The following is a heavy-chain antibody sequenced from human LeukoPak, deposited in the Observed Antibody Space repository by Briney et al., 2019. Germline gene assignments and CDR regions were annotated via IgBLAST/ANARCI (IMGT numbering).Heavy chain of an antibody. V-gene: IGHV3-74*01. CDR1: GFTFSSYW. Sequence: GGSLRLSCAASGFTFSSYWMHWVRQAPGKGLVWVSRIKSDGSTNYADSVKGQFTISRDNAKNTLSLQMNSLRAEDTGVYYCARAPSEIGGYYPEYFRHWGQGTLVTVSS. CDR3: ARAPSEIGGYYPEYFRH. D-gene: IGHD3-22*01. CDR2: IKSDGST. J-gene: IGHJ1*01.